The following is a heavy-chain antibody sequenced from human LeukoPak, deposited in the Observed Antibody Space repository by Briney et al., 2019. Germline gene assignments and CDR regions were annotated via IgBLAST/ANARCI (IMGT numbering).Heavy chain of an antibody. CDR3: ARLSYEGLDY. CDR2: IYYSGST. CDR1: GGSISSSSYY. D-gene: IGHD3-22*01. Sequence: PETLSLTCTVSGGSISSSSYYWGWIRQPPGKGLEWIGSIYYSGSTYYNPSLKSRVTISVDTSKNQFSLKLSSVTAADTAVYYCARLSYEGLDYRGQGTLVTVSS. J-gene: IGHJ4*02. V-gene: IGHV4-39*01.